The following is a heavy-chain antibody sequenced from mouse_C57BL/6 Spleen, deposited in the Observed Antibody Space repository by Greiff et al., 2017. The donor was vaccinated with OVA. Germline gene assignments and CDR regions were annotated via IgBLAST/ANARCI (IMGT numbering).Heavy chain of an antibody. CDR3: ARGGIYDYESSPAWFAY. Sequence: QVQLKESGPELVKPGASVKLSCKASGYTFTSYDINWVKQRPGQGLEWIGWIYPRDGSTKYNEKFKGKATLTVDTSSSTAYMELHSLTSEDSAVYFCARGGIYDYESSPAWFAYWGQGTLVTVSA. V-gene: IGHV1-85*01. CDR1: GYTFTSYD. J-gene: IGHJ3*01. D-gene: IGHD1-1*01. CDR2: IYPRDGST.